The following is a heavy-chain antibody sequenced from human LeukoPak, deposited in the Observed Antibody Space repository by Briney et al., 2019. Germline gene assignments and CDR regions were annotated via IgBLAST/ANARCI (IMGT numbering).Heavy chain of an antibody. Sequence: PSETLSLTCTVSGGSISSYYWRWIRQPPGKGLEWIGYIYYSGSTNYNPSLKSRVTISVDTSKNQFSLKLSSVTAADTAVYYCARALWSGSLTLSYYMDVWGKGTTVTVSS. CDR1: GGSISSYY. V-gene: IGHV4-59*01. D-gene: IGHD3-10*02. J-gene: IGHJ6*03. CDR2: IYYSGST. CDR3: ARALWSGSLTLSYYMDV.